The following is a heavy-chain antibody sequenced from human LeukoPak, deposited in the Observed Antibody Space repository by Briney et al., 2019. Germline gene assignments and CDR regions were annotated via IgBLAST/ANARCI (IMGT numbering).Heavy chain of an antibody. CDR3: ARDGGHYDILTGLDY. Sequence: VSVKVSCKASGYTFTSYGISWVRQAPGQGLEWMGWIGAYNGNTNYAQKLQGRVTMTTDTSTSTAYMELRSLRSDDTAVYYCARDGGHYDILTGLDYWGQGTLVTVSS. CDR2: IGAYNGNT. V-gene: IGHV1-18*04. CDR1: GYTFTSYG. J-gene: IGHJ4*02. D-gene: IGHD3-9*01.